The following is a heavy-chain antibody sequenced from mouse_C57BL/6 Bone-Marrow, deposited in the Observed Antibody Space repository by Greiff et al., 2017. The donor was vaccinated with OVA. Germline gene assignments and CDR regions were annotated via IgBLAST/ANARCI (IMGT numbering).Heavy chain of an antibody. D-gene: IGHD2-5*01. CDR2: ISNGGGST. V-gene: IGHV5-12*01. Sequence: EVHLVESGGGLVQPGGSLKLSCAASGFTFSDYYMYWVRQTPEKRLEWVAYISNGGGSTYYPDTVKGRFTISRDNAKNTLYLQMSRLKSEDTAMYYCSRLALYYSNYPWFAYWGQGTLVTVSA. CDR3: SRLALYYSNYPWFAY. CDR1: GFTFSDYY. J-gene: IGHJ3*01.